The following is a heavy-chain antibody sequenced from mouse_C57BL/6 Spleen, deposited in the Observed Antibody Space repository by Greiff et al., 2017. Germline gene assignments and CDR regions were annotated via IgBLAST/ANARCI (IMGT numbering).Heavy chain of an antibody. Sequence: VQLQQSGPGLVAPSQSLSITCTVSGFSLTSYAISWVRQPPGKGLEWLGVIWTGGGTNYNSALKSRLSISKDNSKSQVFLKMNSLQTDDTARYYCARTDYYGSSPWFAYWGQGTLGTVSA. J-gene: IGHJ3*01. V-gene: IGHV2-9-1*01. CDR1: GFSLTSYA. D-gene: IGHD1-1*01. CDR3: ARTDYYGSSPWFAY. CDR2: IWTGGGT.